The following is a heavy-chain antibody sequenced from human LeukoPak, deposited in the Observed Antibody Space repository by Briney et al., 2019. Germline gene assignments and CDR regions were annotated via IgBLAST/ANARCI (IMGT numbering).Heavy chain of an antibody. CDR3: ARLPAAGSY. D-gene: IGHD6-13*01. J-gene: IGHJ4*02. Sequence: GGSLRLSCAASGFTFSSYAMSWVRQAPGKGLEWVSAISGSGGSTYYADFVKGRFTISKDNSKNPLYLQMNSLRAEDTAVYYCARLPAAGSYWGQGTLVTVSS. CDR2: ISGSGGST. V-gene: IGHV3-23*01. CDR1: GFTFSSYA.